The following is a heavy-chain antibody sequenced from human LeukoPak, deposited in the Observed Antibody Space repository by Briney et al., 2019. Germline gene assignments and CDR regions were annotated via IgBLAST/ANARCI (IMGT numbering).Heavy chain of an antibody. V-gene: IGHV3-30*02. J-gene: IGHJ6*03. D-gene: IGHD2/OR15-2a*01. CDR3: AKGSFYCTSSTCPQYYYYMDV. CDR1: GFTFTRYG. Sequence: GGSLRLSXAASGFTFTRYGMHWVRQAPGKGLEWVAFVRYDGSEKYYADSVKGRFTISRDDSRNTVFLQMNSLTAEDTAVYYCAKGSFYCTSSTCPQYYYYMDVWGTGTTVTVSS. CDR2: VRYDGSEK.